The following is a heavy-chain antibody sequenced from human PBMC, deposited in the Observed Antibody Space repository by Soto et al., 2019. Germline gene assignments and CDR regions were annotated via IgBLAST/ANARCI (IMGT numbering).Heavy chain of an antibody. Sequence: SETLSLTCTVSGGSLSSDSYYWGWIRQPPGKGLEWIGNIYYSGSTYYNPSLKNRVTISVDTSKNQFSLKLSSVTAAVTSVYYCARRGDGSENLDVRGKGTSVPGSS. CDR3: ARRGDGSENLDV. CDR1: GGSLSSDSYY. CDR2: IYYSGST. V-gene: IGHV4-39*01. J-gene: IGHJ6*04. D-gene: IGHD3-10*01.